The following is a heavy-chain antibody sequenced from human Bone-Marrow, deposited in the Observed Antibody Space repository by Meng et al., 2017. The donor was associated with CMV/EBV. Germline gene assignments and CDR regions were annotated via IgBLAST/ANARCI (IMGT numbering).Heavy chain of an antibody. V-gene: IGHV3-7*01. CDR1: GFTFSSYW. CDR2: IKQDGSST. Sequence: GGSLRLSCAASGFTFSSYWMSWVRQAPGKGLEWVANIKQDGSSTSYADSVKGRFTISRDNAKNTLYLQMNSLRAEDTAVYYCARDPYCSSTSCYMGGSGWYYYYYGRDVWGQGTTVTVTS. CDR3: ARDPYCSSTSCYMGGSGWYYYYYGRDV. D-gene: IGHD2-2*02. J-gene: IGHJ6*02.